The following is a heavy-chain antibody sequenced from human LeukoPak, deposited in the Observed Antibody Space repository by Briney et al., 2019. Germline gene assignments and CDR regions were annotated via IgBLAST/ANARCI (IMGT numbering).Heavy chain of an antibody. CDR2: INPNSGGT. CDR1: GYTFTGYY. CDR3: ARGDWYSGSYPHLDY. V-gene: IGHV1-2*02. D-gene: IGHD1-26*01. J-gene: IGHJ4*02. Sequence: ASVKVSCKASGYTFTGYYMHWVRQAPGQGLEWMGWINPNSGGTNYAQNFQGRVTMTRDTSISTAYMELSRLRSDDTAVYYCARGDWYSGSYPHLDYWGQGTLVTVSS.